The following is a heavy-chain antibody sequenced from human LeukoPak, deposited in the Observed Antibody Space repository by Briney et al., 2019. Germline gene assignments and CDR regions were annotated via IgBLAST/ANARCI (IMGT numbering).Heavy chain of an antibody. CDR3: AKESSGWNYFDY. Sequence: GGSLRLSCAASGFTVSSNYMSWVRQAPGKGLEWVSAISGTDGSTYYADSVKGRFTISRDNSKNTLYLQMNSLRAEDTAVYYCAKESSGWNYFDYWGQGTLVTVSS. V-gene: IGHV3-23*01. J-gene: IGHJ4*02. CDR2: ISGTDGST. D-gene: IGHD6-19*01. CDR1: GFTVSSNY.